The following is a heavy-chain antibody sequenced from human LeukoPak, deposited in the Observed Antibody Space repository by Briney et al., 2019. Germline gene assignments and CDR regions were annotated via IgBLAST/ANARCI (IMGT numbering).Heavy chain of an antibody. CDR2: ISWNSGSI. V-gene: IGHV3-9*01. J-gene: IGHJ6*03. CDR3: AKGRTYYMDV. CDR1: GFTFDDYA. Sequence: PGGSLRLSCAASGFTFDDYAMHWVRQAPGKGLEWVSGISWNSGSIGYADSVKGRFTISRDNAKNSLYLQMNSLRAEDTALYYCAKGRTYYMDVWGKGTTVTVSS.